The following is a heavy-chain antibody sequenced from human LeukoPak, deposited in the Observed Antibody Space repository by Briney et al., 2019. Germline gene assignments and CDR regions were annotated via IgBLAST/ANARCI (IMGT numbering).Heavy chain of an antibody. CDR3: ATSSYGGNSADY. CDR2: FDPEDGET. V-gene: IGHV1-24*01. CDR1: GYTLTELS. Sequence: ASVKVSCKVSGYTLTELSMHWVRQAPGKGLEWMGGFDPEDGETIHAQKFQGRVTMTEDTSTDTAYMELSSLRSEDTAVYYCATSSYGGNSADYWGQGTLVTVSS. D-gene: IGHD4-23*01. J-gene: IGHJ4*02.